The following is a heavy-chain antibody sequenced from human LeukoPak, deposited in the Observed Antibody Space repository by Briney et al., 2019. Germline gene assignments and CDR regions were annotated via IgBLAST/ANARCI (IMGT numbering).Heavy chain of an antibody. V-gene: IGHV3-30*02. CDR3: AKDCELGINWNPFDY. CDR1: GLTFSSYG. CDR2: IRFDGSNI. J-gene: IGHJ4*02. D-gene: IGHD1-20*01. Sequence: GGSLRLSCAASGLTFSSYGMLWVRQAPGKGLEWVAFIRFDGSNIYYADSVKGRFTISRDNSKNTLYLQMNSLRAEDTAVYYCAKDCELGINWNPFDYWGQGTLVTVSS.